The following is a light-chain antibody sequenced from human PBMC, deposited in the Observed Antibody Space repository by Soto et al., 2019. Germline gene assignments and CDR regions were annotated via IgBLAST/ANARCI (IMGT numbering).Light chain of an antibody. CDR1: QSLSGL. J-gene: IGKJ1*01. V-gene: IGKV1-5*01. CDR3: QQYSSYWT. Sequence: DIQMTQSPSTLSASVGDRVTITCRASQSLSGLLAWYQQKPGKAPKLLIYDASSLESGVPSRFSGSGSGTEFTLTISSLQPDDFATYFCQQYSSYWTSGQGTKVEIK. CDR2: DAS.